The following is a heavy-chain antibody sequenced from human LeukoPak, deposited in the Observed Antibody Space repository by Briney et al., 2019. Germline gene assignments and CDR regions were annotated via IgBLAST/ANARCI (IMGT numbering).Heavy chain of an antibody. CDR2: ISAYNGNT. CDR3: ARGQMQQLVPEYYSDY. D-gene: IGHD6-13*01. J-gene: IGHJ4*02. Sequence: ASVKVSCKASGYTFTSYGISWVRQAPGQGLEGMGWISAYNGNTNYAQKLQGRVTMTTDTSTSTAYMELRSLRSDDTALYYCARGQMQQLVPEYYSDYWGQGTLVSVSS. V-gene: IGHV1-18*01. CDR1: GYTFTSYG.